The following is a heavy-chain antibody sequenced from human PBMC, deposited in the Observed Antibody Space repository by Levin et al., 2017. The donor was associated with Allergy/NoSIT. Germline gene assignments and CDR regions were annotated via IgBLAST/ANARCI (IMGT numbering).Heavy chain of an antibody. CDR2: INHSGST. V-gene: IGHV4-34*01. Sequence: SETLSLTCAVYGGSFSGYYWSWIRQPPGKGLEWIGEINHSGSTNYNPSLKSRVTISVDTSKNQFSLKLSSVTAADTAVYYCARGIQLPLGWGQGTLVTVSS. J-gene: IGHJ4*02. CDR1: GGSFSGYY. CDR3: ARGIQLPLG. D-gene: IGHD5-18*01.